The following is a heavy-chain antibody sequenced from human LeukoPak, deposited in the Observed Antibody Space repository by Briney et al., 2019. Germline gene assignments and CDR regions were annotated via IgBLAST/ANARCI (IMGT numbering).Heavy chain of an antibody. CDR1: GYSFTSYW. V-gene: IGHV5-51*04. Sequence: GESLKISCKGSGYSFTSYWIGWVRQMPGKGLEWMGIIYPGDSDTRYSPSFQGQVTISADKPISTAYLQWSSLKASDTAMYYCARTIAAAGQGVHYWGQGTLVTVSS. CDR3: ARTIAAAGQGVHY. CDR2: IYPGDSDT. J-gene: IGHJ4*02. D-gene: IGHD6-13*01.